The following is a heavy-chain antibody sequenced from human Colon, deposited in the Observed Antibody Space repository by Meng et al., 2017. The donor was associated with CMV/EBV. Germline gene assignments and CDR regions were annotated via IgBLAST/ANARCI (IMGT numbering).Heavy chain of an antibody. J-gene: IGHJ4*02. CDR1: GVSISTTNCC. CDR2: ICYTGIT. CDR3: AKDGRIFGVVSFDY. D-gene: IGHD3-3*02. V-gene: IGHV4-39*07. Sequence: SETLSLTCSVSGVSISTTNCCWGWIRQPPGKGREWLGSICYTGITYYNPSLKSRVTISVDTSKNQFSLRLSSVTAADTAVYYCAKDGRIFGVVSFDYWGQGTLVTVSS.